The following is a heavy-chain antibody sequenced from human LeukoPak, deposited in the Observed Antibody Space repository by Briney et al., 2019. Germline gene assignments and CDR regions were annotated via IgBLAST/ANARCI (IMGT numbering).Heavy chain of an antibody. V-gene: IGHV3-21*01. Sequence: GGSLRLSCAASGFTFSSYSMNWVRQAPGKGLEWVSSISSSSSYIYYADSVKGRLTISRDNAKNSLYLQMNSLRAEDTAVYYCARDLAVADDYWGQGTLVTVSS. CDR1: GFTFSSYS. J-gene: IGHJ4*02. D-gene: IGHD6-19*01. CDR2: ISSSSSYI. CDR3: ARDLAVADDY.